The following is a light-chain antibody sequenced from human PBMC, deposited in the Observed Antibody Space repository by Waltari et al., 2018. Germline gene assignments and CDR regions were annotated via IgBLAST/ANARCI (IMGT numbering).Light chain of an antibody. V-gene: IGLV1-44*01. Sequence: QSVLAQPPSSSGNPGQRVTISCPGTYSHMGRHCVHWFQHPPGTAPNLLIPGNTERPSGVPGPFSGSKSGTSASLAISGLQSEDEGDYYCALWDDSLNGVVFGGGTKLTVL. J-gene: IGLJ2*01. CDR2: GNT. CDR3: ALWDDSLNGVV. CDR1: YSHMGRHC.